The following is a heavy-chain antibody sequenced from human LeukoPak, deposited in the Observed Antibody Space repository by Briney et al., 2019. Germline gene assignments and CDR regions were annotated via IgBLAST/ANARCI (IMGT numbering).Heavy chain of an antibody. CDR2: ISAYNGNT. Sequence: GASVNVSCKASGYTFTSYGISWVRQAPGQGLEWMGWISAYNGNTNYAQKLQGRVTMTTDTSTSTAYMELRSLRSDDTAVYYCARVGQLLWAGGGYFDYWGQGTLVTVSS. D-gene: IGHD2-2*01. CDR3: ARVGQLLWAGGGYFDY. V-gene: IGHV1-18*01. CDR1: GYTFTSYG. J-gene: IGHJ4*02.